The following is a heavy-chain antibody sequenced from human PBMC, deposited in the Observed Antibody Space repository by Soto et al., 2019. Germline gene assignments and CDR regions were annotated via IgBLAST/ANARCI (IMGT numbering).Heavy chain of an antibody. Sequence: ASVKVSCKASGYTFTSYLISWVRQAPGQGLEWMGWISAYNGNTNYAQKLRGRVTMTTDTSTSTAYMELRSLRSDDTAVYYCARDKYRGIAVADWGQGTLVTVSS. V-gene: IGHV1-18*01. D-gene: IGHD6-19*01. J-gene: IGHJ4*02. CDR3: ARDKYRGIAVAD. CDR1: GYTFTSYL. CDR2: ISAYNGNT.